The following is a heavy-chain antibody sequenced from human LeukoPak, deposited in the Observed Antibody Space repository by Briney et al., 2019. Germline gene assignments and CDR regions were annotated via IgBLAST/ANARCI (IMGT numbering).Heavy chain of an antibody. CDR3: AREELLLGYFDY. CDR2: FYASGRT. V-gene: IGHV4-4*07. J-gene: IGHJ4*02. Sequence: PSETLSLTCTVSGVSISSYYWIWIRQPAGEGLEWIGRFYASGRTNYNPSLKSRITMSVDTSKNQFSLKLSSVTAADTAVYYCAREELLLGYFDYWGQGTLVTVSS. CDR1: GVSISSYY. D-gene: IGHD2-15*01.